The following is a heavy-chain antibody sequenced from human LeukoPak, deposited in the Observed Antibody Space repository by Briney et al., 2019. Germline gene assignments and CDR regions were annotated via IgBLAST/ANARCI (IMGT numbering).Heavy chain of an antibody. J-gene: IGHJ4*02. CDR1: GFTFSDCW. CDR2: TNTDGSTI. V-gene: IGHV3-74*01. D-gene: IGHD5-18*01. CDR3: ARALGYSYGCGIY. Sequence: PGGSLRLSCAASGFTFSDCWMHWVRQAPGKGLEWVSRTNTDGSTINYADSVKGRFTVSRDNAKNTMYLQMNSLRAEDSAVYYCARALGYSYGCGIYWGQGTLVTVSS.